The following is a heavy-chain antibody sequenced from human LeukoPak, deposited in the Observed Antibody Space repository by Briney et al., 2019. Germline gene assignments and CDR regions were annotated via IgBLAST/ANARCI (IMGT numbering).Heavy chain of an antibody. CDR1: GYTFTSYD. CDR2: MNPNSGNT. CDR3: ARSRQPVRYCSSTSCFDWFDP. V-gene: IGHV1-8*01. Sequence: ASVKVSCKASGYTFTSYDINWVRQATGQGLEWMGWMNPNSGNTGYAQKFQGRVTMTRNTSISTAYMELSSLRSEDTAVYYCARSRQPVRYCSSTSCFDWFDPWGQGTLVTVSS. J-gene: IGHJ5*02. D-gene: IGHD2-2*01.